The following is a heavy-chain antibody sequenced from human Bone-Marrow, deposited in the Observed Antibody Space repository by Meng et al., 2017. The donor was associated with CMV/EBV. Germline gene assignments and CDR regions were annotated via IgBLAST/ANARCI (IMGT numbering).Heavy chain of an antibody. Sequence: SGPTLVKPTQTLTLTCTFSGFSLSTSGVGVGWIRQPPGKALEWLALIYWNDDKRYSPSLKSRLTITKDTYNNKVVFTKTNMHPVDTATYYCAHRRGAAAGLFVWFDPWGQGTLVTASS. CDR3: AHRRGAAAGLFVWFDP. CDR1: GFSLSTSGVG. D-gene: IGHD6-13*01. CDR2: IYWNDDK. V-gene: IGHV2-5*01. J-gene: IGHJ5*02.